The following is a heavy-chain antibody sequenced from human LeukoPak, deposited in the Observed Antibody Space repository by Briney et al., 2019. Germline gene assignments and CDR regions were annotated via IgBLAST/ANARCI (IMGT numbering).Heavy chain of an antibody. CDR2: IIPIFGTA. CDR1: GYTFTGYY. D-gene: IGHD4-23*01. Sequence: SVKVSCKASGYTFTGYYMHWVRQAPGQGLEWMGGIIPIFGTANYAQKFQGRVTITADESTSTAYMELSSLRSEDTAVYYCASSMRSTVVGDFDYWGQGTLVTVSS. CDR3: ASSMRSTVVGDFDY. J-gene: IGHJ4*02. V-gene: IGHV1-69*13.